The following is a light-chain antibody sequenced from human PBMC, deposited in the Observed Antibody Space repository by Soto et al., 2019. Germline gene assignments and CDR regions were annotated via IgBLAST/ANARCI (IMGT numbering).Light chain of an antibody. CDR2: AAS. J-gene: IGKJ2*01. V-gene: IGKV1-39*01. Sequence: DIQLTQSPSSLSASVGDRVTITCRASQSIDKYLNWYQQRPGKAPKLLIYAASSLQSGAPSRFGDSGSGTDFTLTISSLQPEDFATYYCQQSYSGPHTFGQGTKLEIK. CDR1: QSIDKY. CDR3: QQSYSGPHT.